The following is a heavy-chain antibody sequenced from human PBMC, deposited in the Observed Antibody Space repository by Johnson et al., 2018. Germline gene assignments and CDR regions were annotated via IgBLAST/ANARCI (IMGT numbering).Heavy chain of an antibody. CDR2: ISYDGINK. J-gene: IGHJ6*03. V-gene: IGHV3-30*18. CDR1: GFTFRTYD. D-gene: IGHD3-10*01. CDR3: AKDPYYYGSGSYWSYYYYMDV. Sequence: QVQLVESGGGLVQPGGSLRLSCAASGFTFRTYDMHWVRQATGKGLEWGAVISYDGINKYYADTLKGRFTISRDNSKNTLYLQMNPLRAEDTAVYYWAKDPYYYGSGSYWSYYYYMDVWGKGTTVTVSS.